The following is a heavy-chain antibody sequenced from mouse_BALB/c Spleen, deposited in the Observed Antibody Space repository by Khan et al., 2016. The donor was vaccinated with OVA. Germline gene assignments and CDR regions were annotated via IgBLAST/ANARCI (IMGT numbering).Heavy chain of an antibody. CDR1: GFSLTNYG. Sequence: QVQLKESGPGLVAPSQSLFITCTISGFSLTNYGIHWVRQPPGKGLEWLVVIWSDGSTTYNSALKSRLSISKDNSKRQVFLKMNSLQTDDTAMYYCARQPYYHYNVMDYWSQGTSVTVSS. V-gene: IGHV2-6-1*01. CDR3: ARQPYYHYNVMDY. CDR2: IWSDGST. D-gene: IGHD2-10*01. J-gene: IGHJ4*01.